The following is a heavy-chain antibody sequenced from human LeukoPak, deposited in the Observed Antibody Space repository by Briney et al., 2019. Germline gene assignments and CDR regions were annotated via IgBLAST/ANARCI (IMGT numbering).Heavy chain of an antibody. Sequence: SETLSLTCAVYGGSFSGYYWSWIRHPPGRGLEWIAEIDHSGSTHYNPSLKSRVIISVDMSQHQVSLRLNSLTAEDTAVYYCARGYTYYGSGSPPGDVWGNGTSVIVSS. J-gene: IGHJ6*04. CDR2: IDHSGST. CDR1: GGSFSGYY. D-gene: IGHD3-10*01. V-gene: IGHV4-34*01. CDR3: ARGYTYYGSGSPPGDV.